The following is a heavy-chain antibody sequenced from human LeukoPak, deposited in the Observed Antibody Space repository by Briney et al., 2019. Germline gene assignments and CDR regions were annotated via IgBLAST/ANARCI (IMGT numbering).Heavy chain of an antibody. CDR1: GGSFSGYY. V-gene: IGHV4-34*01. CDR3: ARGGYYDSSGYPLDY. Sequence: PSETLSLTCAVYGGSFSGYYWSWIRQPPGKGLEWIGEINDSGSTNYNPSLKRRVTISVDTSKNQFSLKLSSVTDADTAVYYCARGGYYDSSGYPLDYWGQGTLVTVSS. CDR2: INDSGST. D-gene: IGHD3-22*01. J-gene: IGHJ4*02.